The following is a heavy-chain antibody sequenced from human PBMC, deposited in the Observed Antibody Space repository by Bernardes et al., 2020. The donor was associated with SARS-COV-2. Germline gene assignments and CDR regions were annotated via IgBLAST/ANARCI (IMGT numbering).Heavy chain of an antibody. CDR3: AREGEGSGWYEDYFDY. J-gene: IGHJ4*02. CDR2: IKQDGSEK. Sequence: GGSLRLSCAASGFTFSSYWMSWVRQAPGKGLEWVANIKQDGSEKYYVDSVKGRFTISRDNAKNSLYLQMNSLRAEDTAVYYCAREGEGSGWYEDYFDYWGQGTLVTVSS. D-gene: IGHD6-19*01. CDR1: GFTFSSYW. V-gene: IGHV3-7*03.